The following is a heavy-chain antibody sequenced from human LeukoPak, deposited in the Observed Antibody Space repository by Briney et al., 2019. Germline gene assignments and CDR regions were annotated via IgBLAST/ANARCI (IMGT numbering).Heavy chain of an antibody. V-gene: IGHV3-30-3*01. D-gene: IGHD2/OR15-2a*01. CDR3: ARGAPFHDY. CDR1: GFIFNDYP. J-gene: IGHJ4*02. Sequence: PGGSLRLSCTASGFIFNDYPMHWVRQAPGKGLEWVAVISEDGINKFYADSVKGRLTISRDNSKNTLYVQMNSLRREDSAVYYCARGAPFHDYWGQGTLVTVSS. CDR2: ISEDGINK.